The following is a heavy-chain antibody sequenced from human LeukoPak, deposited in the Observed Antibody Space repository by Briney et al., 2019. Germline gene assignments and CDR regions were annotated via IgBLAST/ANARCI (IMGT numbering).Heavy chain of an antibody. J-gene: IGHJ4*02. CDR2: IYSGGST. CDR3: ARTYSSGWYDY. CDR1: GFTVSSNY. Sequence: GGSLRLSCAASGFTVSSNYMSWVRQAPGKGLEWVSVIYSGGSTYYADSVKGRFTISRDNSKNTLYLQMNSLRAEDTAVYYCARTYSSGWYDYWGQGTLVTVSS. D-gene: IGHD6-19*01. V-gene: IGHV3-66*01.